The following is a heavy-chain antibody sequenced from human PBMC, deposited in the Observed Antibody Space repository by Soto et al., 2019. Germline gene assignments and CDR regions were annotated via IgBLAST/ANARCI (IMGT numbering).Heavy chain of an antibody. Sequence: QLQLQESGPGLVKPSETLSLTCTVSGGSIGSSSYYWGWIRQPPGKGLEWIGNIYYTGSTYYNPSLKSRVTISVDRSKSQFSLQLSSVTAADTAVYYCARPNSVSYYYAMDVWGQGTTVTVSS. J-gene: IGHJ6*02. V-gene: IGHV4-39*01. CDR2: IYYTGST. CDR3: ARPNSVSYYYAMDV. D-gene: IGHD1-1*01. CDR1: GGSIGSSSYY.